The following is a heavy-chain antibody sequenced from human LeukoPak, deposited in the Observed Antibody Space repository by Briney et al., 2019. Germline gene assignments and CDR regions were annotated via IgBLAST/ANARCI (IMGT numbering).Heavy chain of an antibody. V-gene: IGHV1-24*01. CDR3: AIILQRVAVADNFDY. Sequence: VKVSCKLSGYTLTELSMHWVRQAPGKGLEWMGGFDPEDGETIYAQKCQGRVTMTEDTSTDTAYMELSSLRSEDTAVYYCAIILQRVAVADNFDYWGQGTLVTVSS. J-gene: IGHJ4*02. D-gene: IGHD6-19*01. CDR1: GYTLTELS. CDR2: FDPEDGET.